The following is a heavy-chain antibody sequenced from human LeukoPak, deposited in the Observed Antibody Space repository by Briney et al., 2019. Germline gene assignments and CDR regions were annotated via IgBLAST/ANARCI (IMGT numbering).Heavy chain of an antibody. Sequence: SETLSLTCTVSGGSISGGSYYWSWIRQPAGKGLEWIGRIYTSGSTNYNPSLKSRVTISVDTSKNQFSLKLSSVTAADTAVYYCARSSWFGESNVDYWGQGTLVTVSS. D-gene: IGHD3-10*01. CDR1: GGSISGGSYY. CDR3: ARSSWFGESNVDY. V-gene: IGHV4-61*02. CDR2: IYTSGST. J-gene: IGHJ4*02.